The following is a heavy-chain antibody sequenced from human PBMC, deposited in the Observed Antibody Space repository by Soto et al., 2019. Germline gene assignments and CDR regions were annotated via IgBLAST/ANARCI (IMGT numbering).Heavy chain of an antibody. Sequence: PSETLSLTCTVSGGSISSGGYYWSWIRQHPGKGLEWIGYIYYSGSTYYNPSLKSRVTISVDTSKNQFSLKLSSVTAADTAVYYCARGFSQLLYSYFDYWGQGTLVTVSS. CDR2: IYYSGST. CDR1: GGSISSGGYY. D-gene: IGHD2-2*02. J-gene: IGHJ4*02. V-gene: IGHV4-31*03. CDR3: ARGFSQLLYSYFDY.